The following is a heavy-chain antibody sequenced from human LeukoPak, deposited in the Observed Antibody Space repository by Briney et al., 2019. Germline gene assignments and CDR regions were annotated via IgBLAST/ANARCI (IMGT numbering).Heavy chain of an antibody. Sequence: SVKVSCKASGGTFSSYAISWVRQAPGQGLEWMGGIIPIFGTANYAQKFQGRVTITTDESTSTAYMELSSLRSEDTAVYYCARGPPVGYCSGGSWGDRWYWFDPWGQGTLVTVSS. V-gene: IGHV1-69*05. CDR1: GGTFSSYA. J-gene: IGHJ5*02. D-gene: IGHD2-15*01. CDR2: IIPIFGTA. CDR3: ARGPPVGYCSGGSWGDRWYWFDP.